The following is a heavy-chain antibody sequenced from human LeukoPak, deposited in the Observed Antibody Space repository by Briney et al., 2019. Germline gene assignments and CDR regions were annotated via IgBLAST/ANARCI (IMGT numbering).Heavy chain of an antibody. CDR3: ARVFFDSALSADSRTYDY. J-gene: IGHJ4*02. CDR2: INPNSGGT. V-gene: IGHV1-2*02. Sequence: ASVKVSCKASGYTFTGYYMHWVRQAPGQGLEWMGWINPNSGGTNYARKFQGRVTMTRDTSITTAYMELSRLRSDDTAVYYCARVFFDSALSADSRTYDYWGQGTLVTVSS. CDR1: GYTFTGYY. D-gene: IGHD3-9*01.